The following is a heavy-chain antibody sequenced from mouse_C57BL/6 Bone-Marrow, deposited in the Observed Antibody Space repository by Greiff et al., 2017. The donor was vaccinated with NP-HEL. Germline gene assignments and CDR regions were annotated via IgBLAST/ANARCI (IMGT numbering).Heavy chain of an antibody. CDR2: ISYSGST. V-gene: IGHV3-8*01. J-gene: IGHJ1*03. CDR1: GYSITSDY. Sequence: EVMLVESGPGLAKPSQTLSLTCSVTGYSITSDYWNWIRKFPGNKLEYMGYISYSGSTYYNPSLKSRISITRDTSKNQYYLQLNSVTTEDTATYYCARLITTVVATKYFDVWGTGTTVTVSS. CDR3: ARLITTVVATKYFDV. D-gene: IGHD1-1*01.